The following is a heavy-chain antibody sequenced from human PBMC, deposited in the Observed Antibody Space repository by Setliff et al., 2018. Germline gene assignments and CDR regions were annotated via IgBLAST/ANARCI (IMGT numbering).Heavy chain of an antibody. CDR3: ARERQGGFLEWSPLDP. CDR2: VYSDGDT. V-gene: IGHV4-4*07. Sequence: KPSETLSLTCSVSGGLIYDHWWTWVRQPAGEEFQWIGRVYSDGDTEYNPSLKSRVTISVDTSNNQFSLHLTSVTAADTARYFCARERQGGFLEWSPLDPWGQGILVTVSS. CDR1: GGLIYDHW. D-gene: IGHD3-3*01. J-gene: IGHJ5*02.